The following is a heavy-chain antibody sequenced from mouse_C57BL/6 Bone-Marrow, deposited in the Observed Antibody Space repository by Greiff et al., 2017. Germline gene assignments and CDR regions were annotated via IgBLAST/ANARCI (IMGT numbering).Heavy chain of an antibody. D-gene: IGHD2-4*01. J-gene: IGHJ3*01. Sequence: QLQESGPELVKPGASVKISCKASGYSFTDYNMNWVKQSNGKSLEWIGVINPNYGTTSYNQKFKGKATLTVDQSSSTAYMQLNSLTYEDSAVYYCAREEDIYYDPAWFAYWGQGTLVTVSA. CDR1: GYSFTDYN. CDR3: AREEDIYYDPAWFAY. CDR2: INPNYGTT. V-gene: IGHV1-39*01.